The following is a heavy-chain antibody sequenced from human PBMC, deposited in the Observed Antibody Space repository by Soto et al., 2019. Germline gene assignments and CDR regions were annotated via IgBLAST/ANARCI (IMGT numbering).Heavy chain of an antibody. D-gene: IGHD1-26*01. CDR1: GFTFINNG. CDR2: ISSSSSTI. CDR3: AGDRQWESPHWFDS. Sequence: EVQLVESGGGLVQPGGSLRLSCTASGFTFINNGMTWVRQAPGKGLERVSYISSSSSTIYYADSVKGRFTISRDNAKNSLSLQRNSLRAEETGVYYCAGDRQWESPHWFDSWGQGTLVTVSS. J-gene: IGHJ5*01. V-gene: IGHV3-48*01.